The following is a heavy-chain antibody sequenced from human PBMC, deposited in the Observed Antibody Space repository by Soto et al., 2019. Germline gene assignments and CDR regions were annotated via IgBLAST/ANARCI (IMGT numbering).Heavy chain of an antibody. D-gene: IGHD3-22*01. CDR1: GFTFSSYD. V-gene: IGHV3-13*01. Sequence: EVQLVESGGGLVLPGGSLRLSCAASGFTFSSYDMHWVRQATGKGLEWVSAIGTAGDTYYPGSVKGRFTISSENAKNSLYLQMNSLRAEDTAVYYCARAYFYDSSGYYYDYGMDVWGQGTTVTVSS. CDR2: IGTAGDT. CDR3: ARAYFYDSSGYYYDYGMDV. J-gene: IGHJ6*02.